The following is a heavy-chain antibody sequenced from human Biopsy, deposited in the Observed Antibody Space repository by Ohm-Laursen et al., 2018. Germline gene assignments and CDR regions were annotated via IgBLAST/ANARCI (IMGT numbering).Heavy chain of an antibody. V-gene: IGHV4-38-2*02. Sequence: PGTLSLTCPVSGYSISSDYRWGWIRQAPGKTLEWLGNIFKDGNTHYNPSLRSRLIISIDTSKNQFSLMMTSVSGADTAVYFCARVGSGWAPFDKWGPGTLVTVSS. CDR1: GYSISSDYR. CDR2: IFKDGNT. J-gene: IGHJ4*02. CDR3: ARVGSGWAPFDK. D-gene: IGHD6-19*01.